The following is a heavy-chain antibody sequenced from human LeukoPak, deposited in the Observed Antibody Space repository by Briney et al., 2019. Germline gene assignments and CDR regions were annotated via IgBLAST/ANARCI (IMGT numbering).Heavy chain of an antibody. Sequence: SQTLSLTCAISGDSVSNNIATWNWVRQSPSRGLEWLGRTYYRSRWGNDYAISVKGRITINPDTSRNQFSLQLNSVTPEDTAVYYCARIVLIPPSVAGDYWGQGTLVTVSS. CDR3: ARIVLIPPSVAGDY. CDR2: TYYRSRWGN. CDR1: GDSVSNNIAT. J-gene: IGHJ4*02. V-gene: IGHV6-1*01. D-gene: IGHD6-19*01.